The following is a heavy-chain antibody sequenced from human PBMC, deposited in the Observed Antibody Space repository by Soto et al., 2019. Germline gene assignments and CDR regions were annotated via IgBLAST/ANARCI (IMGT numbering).Heavy chain of an antibody. CDR1: GYTFSNYD. CDR2: MNPNSGNT. J-gene: IGHJ3*02. Sequence: ASVKVSCKASGYTFSNYDINWVRQATGQGLEWMGWMNPNSGNTGYAQKFQGRVTMTRDTSISTAYMELSSLRSEDTAVYYCARDPSNIWEAFDIWGQGTMVTVSS. CDR3: ARDPSNIWEAFDI. D-gene: IGHD1-26*01. V-gene: IGHV1-8*02.